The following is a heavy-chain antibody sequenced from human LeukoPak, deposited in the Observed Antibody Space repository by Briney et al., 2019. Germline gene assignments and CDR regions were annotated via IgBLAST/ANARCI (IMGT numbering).Heavy chain of an antibody. D-gene: IGHD5-18*01. J-gene: IGHJ4*02. CDR3: ANHSDTAMVYAY. CDR1: GFTFSSHA. CDR2: ISGSGSST. V-gene: IGHV3-23*01. Sequence: GGSLRLSCAASGFTFSSHAMSWVRQAPGRGLEWVSGISGSGSSTYYADSVKGRFTISRDNSKNTLNLQMNSLRAEDTAVYYCANHSDTAMVYAYWGQGTLVTVSS.